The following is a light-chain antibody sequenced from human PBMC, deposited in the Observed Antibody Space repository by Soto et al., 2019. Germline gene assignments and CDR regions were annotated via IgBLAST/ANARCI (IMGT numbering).Light chain of an antibody. Sequence: EIVLTQSPATLSLSPGERATLSCRASQSVSSYLAWYQQEPGQPPRLLIYDASNRATGIPARFSGSGSGTDFTLTISSLEPEDFAVYYCQQRSNWPPFTFGQGTRLEIK. V-gene: IGKV3-11*01. CDR2: DAS. CDR1: QSVSSY. J-gene: IGKJ5*01. CDR3: QQRSNWPPFT.